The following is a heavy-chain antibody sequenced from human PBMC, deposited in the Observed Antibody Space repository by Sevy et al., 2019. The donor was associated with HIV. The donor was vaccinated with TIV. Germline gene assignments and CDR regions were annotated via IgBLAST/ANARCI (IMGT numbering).Heavy chain of an antibody. CDR1: GFTFSSYS. CDR3: ARDTNPRYSSSWYPRDYYYYGMDV. CDR2: ISSSSSYI. Sequence: GGSLRLSCAASGFTFSSYSMNWVRQAPGKGLEWVSSISSSSSYIYYADSVKGRFTISRDNAKNSLYQQMNSLRAEDTAVYYCARDTNPRYSSSWYPRDYYYYGMDVWGQGTTVTVSS. V-gene: IGHV3-21*01. J-gene: IGHJ6*02. D-gene: IGHD6-13*01.